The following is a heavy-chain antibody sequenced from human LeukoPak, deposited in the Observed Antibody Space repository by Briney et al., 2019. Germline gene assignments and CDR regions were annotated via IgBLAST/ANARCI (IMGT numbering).Heavy chain of an antibody. CDR2: IYTSGST. J-gene: IGHJ4*02. D-gene: IGHD5-12*01. CDR3: ARGGEATMDY. Sequence: SQTLSLTCTVSGGSISSGSYYWRWLRQPAGTGLEWIGRIYTSGSTNYNPSLKSRVTISVDTSKNQFSLKLSSVTAADTAVYYCARGGEATMDYWGQGTLVTVSS. V-gene: IGHV4-61*02. CDR1: GGSISSGSYY.